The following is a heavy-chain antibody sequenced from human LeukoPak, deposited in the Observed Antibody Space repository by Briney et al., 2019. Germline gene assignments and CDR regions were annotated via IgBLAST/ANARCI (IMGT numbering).Heavy chain of an antibody. Sequence: SQTLSLTCAISGESLSSNSAAWNWLRQSPSRGLEWLGRTYYRSKWYNDYAVSVKSRITINPDTSKNQFSLQLNSVTPEDTAVYYCARAGDTMVRGAAFDIWGQGTMVTVSS. D-gene: IGHD3-10*01. CDR1: GESLSSNSAA. J-gene: IGHJ3*02. V-gene: IGHV6-1*01. CDR2: TYYRSKWYN. CDR3: ARAGDTMVRGAAFDI.